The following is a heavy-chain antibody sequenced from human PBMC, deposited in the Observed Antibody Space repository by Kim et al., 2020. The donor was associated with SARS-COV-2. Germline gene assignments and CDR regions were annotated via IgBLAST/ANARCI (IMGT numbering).Heavy chain of an antibody. Sequence: SETLSLTCTVSGGSISSYYWSWIRHPPGKGLEWIWFIYYSGSTNYNPSLNSRVTISVDTSKNQISLNLSPVTAADTAASYCATGLHSRSWYYLVYWGHGT. J-gene: IGHJ4*03. D-gene: IGHD6-13*01. CDR1: GGSISSYY. CDR3: ATGLHSRSWYYLVY. V-gene: IGHV4-59*01. CDR2: IYYSGST.